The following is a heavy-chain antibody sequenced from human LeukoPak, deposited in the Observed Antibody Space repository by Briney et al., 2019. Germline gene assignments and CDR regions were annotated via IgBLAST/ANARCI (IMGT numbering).Heavy chain of an antibody. V-gene: IGHV3-48*01. CDR3: AAQRRGTARPYYFDY. Sequence: AGGSLRLSCAASGFTFSSYSMMWVRQAPGKGLEWVSYISSSSTTIHYAHSVKGRFTISRDNSKNTLYLHMNSLRAEDTAVYYCAAQRRGTARPYYFDYWGQGTLLTVSS. J-gene: IGHJ4*02. CDR1: GFTFSSYS. CDR2: ISSSSTTI. D-gene: IGHD6-6*01.